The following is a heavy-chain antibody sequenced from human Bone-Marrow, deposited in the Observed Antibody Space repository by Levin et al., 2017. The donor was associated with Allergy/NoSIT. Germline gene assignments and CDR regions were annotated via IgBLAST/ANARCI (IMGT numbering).Heavy chain of an antibody. CDR1: GFTFSSYS. CDR3: ATDPRSYYDFWSGYSNDAFDI. D-gene: IGHD3-3*01. Sequence: GESLKISCAASGFTFSSYSMNWVRQAPGKGLEWVSSISSSSSYIYYADSVKGRFTISRDNAKNSLYLQMNSLRAEDTAVYYCATDPRSYYDFWSGYSNDAFDIWGQGTMVTVSS. CDR2: ISSSSSYI. V-gene: IGHV3-21*01. J-gene: IGHJ3*02.